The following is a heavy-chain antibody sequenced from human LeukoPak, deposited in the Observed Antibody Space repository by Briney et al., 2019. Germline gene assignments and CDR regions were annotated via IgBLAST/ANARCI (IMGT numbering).Heavy chain of an antibody. D-gene: IGHD3-3*01. J-gene: IGHJ6*03. Sequence: SETVSLTCAVYSGSFSGYYWSWMRQPPGKGRVWIGEINHSGSTYYNPSLKSRVTISVDTSKNQFSLKLSSVTAADTDVDDCARSIFGVNYRDYYYCYYMDAWGKGTTVTVSS. CDR3: ARSIFGVNYRDYYYCYYMDA. V-gene: IGHV4-34*01. CDR2: INHSGST. CDR1: SGSFSGYY.